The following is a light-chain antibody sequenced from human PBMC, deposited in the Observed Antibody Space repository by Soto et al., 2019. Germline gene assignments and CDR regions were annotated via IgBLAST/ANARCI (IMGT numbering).Light chain of an antibody. Sequence: QTVVTQRASESGSPGQMVTISCYGSSSNIGSNYVYWYQQLPGTAPKLLIYRNNQRPSGVPDRFSGSKSGTSASLAISGLRSEDEADYYCAAWDDSLSGYVFGTGTKVTVL. CDR1: SSNIGSNY. J-gene: IGLJ1*01. CDR3: AAWDDSLSGYV. V-gene: IGLV1-47*01. CDR2: RNN.